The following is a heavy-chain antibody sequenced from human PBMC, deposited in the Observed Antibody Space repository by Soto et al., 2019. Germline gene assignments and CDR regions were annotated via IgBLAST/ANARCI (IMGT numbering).Heavy chain of an antibody. CDR1: GFTFSSYG. D-gene: IGHD7-27*01. J-gene: IGHJ6*02. Sequence: QVQLVESGGGVVQPGRSLRLSCAASGFTFSSYGMHWVRQAPGEGLEWVAVIWYDGSNKYYADSVKGRFTISRDNSKNTLYLQMNSLRAEDTAVYYCARDRGITEDPWGDYYYYYGMDVWGQGTTVTVSS. CDR2: IWYDGSNK. V-gene: IGHV3-33*01. CDR3: ARDRGITEDPWGDYYYYYGMDV.